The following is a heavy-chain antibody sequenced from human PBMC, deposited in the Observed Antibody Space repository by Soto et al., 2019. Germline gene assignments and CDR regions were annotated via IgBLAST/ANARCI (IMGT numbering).Heavy chain of an antibody. J-gene: IGHJ6*02. CDR3: ARDRVVVPAASYGMDV. CDR2: IYHSGST. V-gene: IGHV4-30-2*01. Sequence: LSLTCAVSGGSISSGGYSWSWIRQPPGKGLEWIGYIYHSGSTYYNPSLKSRVTISVDRSKNQFSLKLSSVTAADTAVYYCARDRVVVPAASYGMDVWGQGTTVTVAS. D-gene: IGHD2-2*01. CDR1: GGSISSGGYS.